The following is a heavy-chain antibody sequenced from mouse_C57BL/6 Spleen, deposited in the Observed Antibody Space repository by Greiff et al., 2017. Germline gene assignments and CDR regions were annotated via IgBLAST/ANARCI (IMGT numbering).Heavy chain of an antibody. CDR1: GYTFTSYW. CDR2: IDPSDSET. V-gene: IGHV1-52*01. Sequence: QVQLQQSGAELVRPGSSVKLSCKASGYTFTSYWMHWVKQRPIQGLEWIGNIDPSDSETHYNQKFKDKATLTVDKSSSTAYMQLSSLTSEDSAVYYCARGTSYYGSDWFAYWGQGTLVTVSA. D-gene: IGHD1-1*01. J-gene: IGHJ3*01. CDR3: ARGTSYYGSDWFAY.